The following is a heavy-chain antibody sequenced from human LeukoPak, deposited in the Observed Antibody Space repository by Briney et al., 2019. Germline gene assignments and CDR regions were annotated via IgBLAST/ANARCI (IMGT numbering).Heavy chain of an antibody. CDR2: IYHSGST. V-gene: IGHV4-38-2*02. Sequence: PSETLSLTCTVSGYAIGSGYYWGWFRQPPGKGLGGIGNIYHSGSTYYNPSLKSRVTISVDTSKNQFSLKLSSVTAAAADVYYCARVQNYAFDYWGQGTLVTVSS. D-gene: IGHD1-7*01. CDR3: ARVQNYAFDY. J-gene: IGHJ4*02. CDR1: GYAIGSGYY.